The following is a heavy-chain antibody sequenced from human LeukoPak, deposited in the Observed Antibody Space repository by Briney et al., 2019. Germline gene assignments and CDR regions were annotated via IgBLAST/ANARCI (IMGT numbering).Heavy chain of an antibody. CDR3: ARGPEASGWAPFDY. CDR2: ISSRSSYI. D-gene: IGHD6-19*01. Sequence: PGGSLRLSCAASGFTFSSYSMNWVRQAPGKGLEWVSSISSRSSYIYDADSVKGRFTISRDNAKNSLYLQMNSLRAEDTAVYYCARGPEASGWAPFDYWGQGTLVTVSS. CDR1: GFTFSSYS. V-gene: IGHV3-21*01. J-gene: IGHJ4*02.